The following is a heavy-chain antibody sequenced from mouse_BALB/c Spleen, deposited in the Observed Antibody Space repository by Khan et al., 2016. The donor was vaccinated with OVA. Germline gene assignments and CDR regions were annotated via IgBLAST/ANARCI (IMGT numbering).Heavy chain of an antibody. CDR2: IWAGGST. D-gene: IGHD2-3*01. V-gene: IGHV2-9*02. CDR1: GFSLSNYG. Sequence: QVQLKESGPGLVAPSQTLSITCTVSGFSLSNYGVHWVRQPPGKGLEWLGVIWAGGSTNHNSALMSRLSISKDDSKSQVFLKMNSLNTDDTAMYYCAKAFYDGAWFAYWGQGTLVTVSA. CDR3: AKAFYDGAWFAY. J-gene: IGHJ3*01.